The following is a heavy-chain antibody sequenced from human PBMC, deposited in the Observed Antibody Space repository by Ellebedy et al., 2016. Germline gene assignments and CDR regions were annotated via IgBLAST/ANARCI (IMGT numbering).Heavy chain of an antibody. CDR1: GGSISGYY. Sequence: SETLSLXXTVSGGSISGYYWSWIRQPPGTGLEYIGFIHHNGNNNQNPSLKSRVSISLDTSKNQFSLRLSSVTAADTAVYYCARACMTVVGPCHWFAPWGRGTLVTVSS. D-gene: IGHD3-22*01. V-gene: IGHV4-59*12. CDR3: ARACMTVVGPCHWFAP. J-gene: IGHJ5*02. CDR2: IHHNGNN.